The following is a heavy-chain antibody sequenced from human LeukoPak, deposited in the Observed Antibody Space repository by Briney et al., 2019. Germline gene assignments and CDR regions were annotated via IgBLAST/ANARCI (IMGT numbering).Heavy chain of an antibody. CDR1: GFTFSSYA. D-gene: IGHD6-6*01. Sequence: QPGRSLRLSCAASGFTFSSYAMHWVRQAPGKGLEWVAVIWSDGSNKDYADSVKGRFTISRDNSKNTLYLQMNTLRADDTAVYYCARDLALYSSSAPFDYWGQGTMVTVSS. CDR2: IWSDGSNK. J-gene: IGHJ4*02. CDR3: ARDLALYSSSAPFDY. V-gene: IGHV3-33*08.